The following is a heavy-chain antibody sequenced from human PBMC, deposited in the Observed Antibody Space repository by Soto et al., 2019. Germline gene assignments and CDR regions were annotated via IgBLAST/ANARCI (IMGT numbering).Heavy chain of an antibody. CDR3: ATPYGNDWYTY. D-gene: IGHD3-9*01. J-gene: IGHJ4*02. CDR1: GDSVTSHY. CDR2: MHYTGFS. V-gene: IGHV4-59*02. Sequence: SQTLSLTCSFSGDSVTSHYLTWIRQSPEKGLEWIGYMHYTGFSHYNPSLKSRLTISVDKSKNQFTLQLTSVTVADTAVYYCATPYGNDWYTYWGQGTQVTVSS.